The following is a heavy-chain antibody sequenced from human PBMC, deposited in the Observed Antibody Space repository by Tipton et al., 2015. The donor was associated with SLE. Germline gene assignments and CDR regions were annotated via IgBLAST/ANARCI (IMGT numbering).Heavy chain of an antibody. J-gene: IGHJ6*02. CDR3: ARGGCSGRSCYPYYYGMDV. V-gene: IGHV4-61*02. CDR1: GGSISSGTDY. CDR2: IYSSGTT. D-gene: IGHD2-15*01. Sequence: TLSLTCTVSGGSISSGTDYWSWIRQPAGKGLEWIGRIYSSGTTNYYPSLKSRVTMSVDTSKNQFSLKLTSVTAADTAVYYCARGGCSGRSCYPYYYGMDVWGPGTTVTVSS.